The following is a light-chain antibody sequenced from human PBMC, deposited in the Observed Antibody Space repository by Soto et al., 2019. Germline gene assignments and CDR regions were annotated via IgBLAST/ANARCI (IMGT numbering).Light chain of an antibody. CDR3: SSYTSSSTL. CDR1: SSDVGGHNY. Sequence: QSVLTQPASVSGSPGQSITISCTGTSSDVGGHNYVSWYQQHPGRAPKLMIYEVSNRPSGVSNRFSGSKSGNTASLTISGLQPEDEADYYCSSYTSSSTLFGTGTKVTVL. V-gene: IGLV2-14*01. CDR2: EVS. J-gene: IGLJ1*01.